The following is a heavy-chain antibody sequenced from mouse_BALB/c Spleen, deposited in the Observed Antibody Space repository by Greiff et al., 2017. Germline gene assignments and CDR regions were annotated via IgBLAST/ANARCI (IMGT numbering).Heavy chain of an antibody. CDR1: GYSFTGYY. CDR3: ARSGGYYSRFAY. CDR2: ISCYNGAT. V-gene: IGHV1S34*01. D-gene: IGHD2-3*01. J-gene: IGHJ3*01. Sequence: LVKPGASVKISCKASGYSFTGYYMHWVKQSHGKSLEWIGYISCYNGATSYNQKFKGKATFTVDTSSSTAYMQFNSLTSEDSAVYYCARSGGYYSRFAYWGQGTLVTVSA.